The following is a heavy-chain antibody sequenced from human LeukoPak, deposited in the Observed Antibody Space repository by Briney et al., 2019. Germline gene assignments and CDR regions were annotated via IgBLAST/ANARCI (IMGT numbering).Heavy chain of an antibody. J-gene: IGHJ6*02. Sequence: SETLSLTCTVSGGSISSYYWSWIRQPPGKGLEWIGYIHYSGSTNFNPSLKSRVTISVDTSKNQFSLKLSSVTAADTAVYYCARDLGGNHGMDVWGQGTTVTVSS. V-gene: IGHV4-59*01. D-gene: IGHD3-10*01. CDR3: ARDLGGNHGMDV. CDR2: IHYSGST. CDR1: GGSISSYY.